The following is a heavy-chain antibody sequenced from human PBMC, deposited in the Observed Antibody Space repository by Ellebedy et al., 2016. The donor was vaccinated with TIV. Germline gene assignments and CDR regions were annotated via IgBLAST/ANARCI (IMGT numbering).Heavy chain of an antibody. D-gene: IGHD4-17*01. J-gene: IGHJ5*02. Sequence: GESLKISCAASGFTFSSYAMHWVRQAPGKGLEWVAVISYDGSNKYYADSVKGRFTISRDNSKNTLYLQMNSLRAEDTAVYYCARDPHLYGDYAEDPWGQGTLVTVSS. CDR2: ISYDGSNK. CDR3: ARDPHLYGDYAEDP. CDR1: GFTFSSYA. V-gene: IGHV3-30-3*01.